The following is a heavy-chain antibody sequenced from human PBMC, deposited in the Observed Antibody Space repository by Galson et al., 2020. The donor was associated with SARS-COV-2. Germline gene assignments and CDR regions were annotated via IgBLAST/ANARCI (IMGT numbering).Heavy chain of an antibody. CDR1: EFTFRNFE. CDR2: ISNSGNTK. CDR3: ARGAQEVAPGASYSDHGLDV. J-gene: IGHJ6*02. Sequence: GGSLILSCVASEFTFRNFEMDWVRQAPGKGLEWVSYISNSGNTKYYTDSVKGRFTISRDNAKNSLYLVMNSLTVEDTAVYYCARGAQEVAPGASYSDHGLDVWGQGTTVTVSS. D-gene: IGHD2-8*02. V-gene: IGHV3-48*03.